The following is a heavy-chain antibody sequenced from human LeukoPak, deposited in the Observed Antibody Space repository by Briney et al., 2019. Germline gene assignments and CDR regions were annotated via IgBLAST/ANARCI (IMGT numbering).Heavy chain of an antibody. V-gene: IGHV3-9*01. CDR3: AKRSAAGTVGYFDY. CDR1: GFTFDDYA. Sequence: GGSLRLSCAASGFTFDDYAMHWVRQAPGEGLEWVSGISWNSGTIYYADSVKGRFTISRDDAKNSLYLQMNSLRPEDTALYYCAKRSAAGTVGYFDYWGQGTLVTVSS. CDR2: ISWNSGTI. D-gene: IGHD6-13*01. J-gene: IGHJ4*02.